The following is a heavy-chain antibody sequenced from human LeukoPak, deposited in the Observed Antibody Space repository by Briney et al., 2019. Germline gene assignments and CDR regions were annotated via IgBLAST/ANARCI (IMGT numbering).Heavy chain of an antibody. Sequence: QSGGSLSLSCAGSGFTFSNSWMGWVRQAPGKGLEWVANVQHIGGETYYVDSVKGRFTISRDNAKNSVYLQMNSLGADDTAVYYCATYSILNAREFRYWGQGTLVTVTS. CDR2: VQHIGGET. J-gene: IGHJ1*01. CDR3: ATYSILNAREFRY. V-gene: IGHV3-7*01. CDR1: GFTFSNSW. D-gene: IGHD4-11*01.